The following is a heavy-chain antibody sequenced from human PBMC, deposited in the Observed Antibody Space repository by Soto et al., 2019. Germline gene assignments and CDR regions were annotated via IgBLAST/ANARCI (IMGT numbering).Heavy chain of an antibody. CDR2: ISYDGSNK. CDR3: AAEWELRRYGPVGDDY. Sequence: QVQLVESGGGVVQPGRSLRLSCAASGFTFSSYGMHWVRQAPGKGLEWVAVISYDGSNKYYADSVKGRFTISRDNSKNTLYLQMNSLRAEDTAVYYCAAEWELRRYGPVGDDYWGQGTLVTVSS. V-gene: IGHV3-30*03. J-gene: IGHJ4*02. CDR1: GFTFSSYG. D-gene: IGHD1-26*01.